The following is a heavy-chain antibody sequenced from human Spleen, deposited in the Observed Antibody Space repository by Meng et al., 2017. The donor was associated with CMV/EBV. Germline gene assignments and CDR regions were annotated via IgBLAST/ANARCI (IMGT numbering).Heavy chain of an antibody. V-gene: IGHV3-48*03. D-gene: IGHD2-15*01. CDR1: GFMFSSYD. J-gene: IGHJ6*02. CDR2: ISSSGSTI. Sequence: GGSLRLSCAASGFMFSSYDMNWVRQAPGKGLEWVSYISSSGSTIYYADSVKGRFTISRDNAKNSLYLQMNSLRAEDTAVYYCARFNMVYCSGGSCYNWAGMDVWGQGTTVTVSS. CDR3: ARFNMVYCSGGSCYNWAGMDV.